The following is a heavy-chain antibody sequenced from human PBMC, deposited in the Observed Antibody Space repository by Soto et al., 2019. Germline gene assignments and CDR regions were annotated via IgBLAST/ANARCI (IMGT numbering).Heavy chain of an antibody. J-gene: IGHJ6*03. CDR2: INPNSGGT. V-gene: IGHV1-2*04. CDR3: ARNGYSSYSTSYYYYMDV. D-gene: IGHD6-19*01. CDR1: GYTFTGYY. Sequence: PSVKVSCKASGYTFTGYYMHWVRQAPGQGLEWMGWINPNSGGTNYAQKFQGWVTMTRDASISTAYMELSRLRSDDTAVYYCARNGYSSYSTSYYYYMDVWGKGTTVTVSS.